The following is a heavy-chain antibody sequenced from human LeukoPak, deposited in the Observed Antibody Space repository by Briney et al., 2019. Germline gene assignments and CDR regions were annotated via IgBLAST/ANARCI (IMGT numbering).Heavy chain of an antibody. D-gene: IGHD5-18*01. CDR3: ARLRGYSYGYNYYGMDV. CDR2: IIPIFGTA. CDR1: GGTFSSYA. Sequence: GASVKVSCKASGGTFSSYAISWVRPAPGQGLEWMGGIIPIFGTANYAQKFQGRVTITADESTSTAYMELSSLRSEDTAVYYCARLRGYSYGYNYYGMDVWGKGTTVTVSS. J-gene: IGHJ6*04. V-gene: IGHV1-69*01.